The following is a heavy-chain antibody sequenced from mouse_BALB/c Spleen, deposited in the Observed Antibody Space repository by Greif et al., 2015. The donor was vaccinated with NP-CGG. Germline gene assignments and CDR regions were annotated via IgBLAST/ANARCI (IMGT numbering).Heavy chain of an antibody. D-gene: IGHD1-1*01. CDR2: IDPYNGGT. V-gene: IGHV1S135*01. J-gene: IGHJ1*01. CDR1: GYAFTGSN. CDR3: ARDKIVGYFDV. Sequence: VQLQQSGPELVKPGASVKVSCKASGYAFTGSNMYWVKQSHGKSLEWIGYIDPYNGGTTYNQKFKGKATLTVDKSSSTAYMRLNSLTPEDSAVYYCARDKIVGYFDVWGAGTTVTVSS.